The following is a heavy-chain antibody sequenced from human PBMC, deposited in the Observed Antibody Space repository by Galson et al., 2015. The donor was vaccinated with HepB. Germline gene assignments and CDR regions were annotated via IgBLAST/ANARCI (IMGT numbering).Heavy chain of an antibody. CDR2: ISGSGGST. Sequence: SLRLSCAASGFTFSSYAMSRVRQAPGKGLEWVSAISGSGGSTYYADSVKGRFTISRDNSKNTLYLQMNSLRAEDTAVYYCAKGSLRAYDYGDYYYYYGMDVWGQGTTVTVSS. CDR3: AKGSLRAYDYGDYYYYYGMDV. CDR1: GFTFSSYA. D-gene: IGHD4-17*01. V-gene: IGHV3-23*01. J-gene: IGHJ6*02.